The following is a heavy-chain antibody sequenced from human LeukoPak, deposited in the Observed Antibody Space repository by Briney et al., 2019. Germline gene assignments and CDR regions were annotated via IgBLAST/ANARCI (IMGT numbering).Heavy chain of an antibody. CDR3: ASHDYSNYPPPNWCDP. CDR2: IYYGGST. Sequence: PSETLSLTCSVSCASISSYFWSWLRQPPGKGLEWMGYIYYGGSTNYNPSLTSRVTISVDASKDQFSLTLSSGTAADTAIYYCASHDYSNYPPPNWCDPWGQGTLVTVSS. CDR1: CASISSYF. D-gene: IGHD4-11*01. J-gene: IGHJ5*02. V-gene: IGHV4-59*08.